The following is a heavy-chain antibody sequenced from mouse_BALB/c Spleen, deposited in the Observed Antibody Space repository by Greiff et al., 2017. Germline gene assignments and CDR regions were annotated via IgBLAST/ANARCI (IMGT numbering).Heavy chain of an antibody. J-gene: IGHJ4*01. CDR2: IWGDGST. D-gene: IGHD1-1*01. Sequence: VQVVESGPGLVAPSQSLSITCTVSGFSLTGYGVNWVRQPPGKGLEWLGMIWGDGSTDYNSALKSRLSISKDNSKSQVFLKMNSLQTDDTARYYCAREGYYGSSSYAMDYWGQGTSVTVSS. CDR1: GFSLTGYG. CDR3: AREGYYGSSSYAMDY. V-gene: IGHV2-6-7*01.